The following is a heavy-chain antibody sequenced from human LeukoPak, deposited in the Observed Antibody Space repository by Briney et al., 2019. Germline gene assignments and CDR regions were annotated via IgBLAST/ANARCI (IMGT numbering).Heavy chain of an antibody. Sequence: GGSLRLSCAASGFTFSSYWMSWVRQAPGKGLEWVANIKQDGSEKYYVDSVKGRFTISRDNAKNSLYLQMNSLRAEDTAVYYCARDGLSATYYDFYYYYYMDVWGKGTTVTVSS. CDR3: ARDGLSATYYDFYYYYYMDV. V-gene: IGHV3-7*01. CDR2: IKQDGSEK. CDR1: GFTFSSYW. D-gene: IGHD3-3*01. J-gene: IGHJ6*03.